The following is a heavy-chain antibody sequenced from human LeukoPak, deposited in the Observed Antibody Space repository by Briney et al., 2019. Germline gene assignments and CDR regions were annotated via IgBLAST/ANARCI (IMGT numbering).Heavy chain of an antibody. CDR3: VKDPRYCSSTHCSGA. CDR1: GFTFSTYG. D-gene: IGHD2-2*01. Sequence: GGSLRLSCVVSGFTFSTYGMHWVRQAPGKGLEWVAFISYDGVNKQYADSVKGRFTISRDNSKSTLHMQINSLRPEDTAVYYCVKDPRYCSSTHCSGAWGQGTLVTVSS. V-gene: IGHV3-30*18. CDR2: ISYDGVNK. J-gene: IGHJ5*02.